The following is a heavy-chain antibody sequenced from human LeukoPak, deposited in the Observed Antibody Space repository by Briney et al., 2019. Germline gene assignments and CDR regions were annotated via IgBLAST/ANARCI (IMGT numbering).Heavy chain of an antibody. CDR2: ISSSGGTI. CDR3: ARAAVVTSPFDY. J-gene: IGHJ4*02. CDR1: GFTFSDYY. V-gene: IGHV3-11*01. D-gene: IGHD4-23*01. Sequence: SGGSLRLSCAASGFTFSDYYMSWIRQAPGKGLEWVSYISSSGGTIYFADSVKDRFTISRDNAKNSLDLQMNRLRAEDTAMYYCARAAVVTSPFDYWGQGTLVTVFS.